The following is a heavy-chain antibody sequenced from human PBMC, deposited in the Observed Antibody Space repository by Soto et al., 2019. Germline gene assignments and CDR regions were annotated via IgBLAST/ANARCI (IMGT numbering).Heavy chain of an antibody. CDR2: INPNSGGT. J-gene: IGHJ5*02. CDR1: GYTFTGYY. Sequence: QVQLVQSGAEVKKPGASVKVSCKASGYTFTGYYMHWVRQAPGQGLEWMGWINPNSGGTNYAQKFQGWVXXTXDXXISTAYMELSRLRSDDTAVYYCARDQGDTANWFDPWGQGTLVTVSS. CDR3: ARDQGDTANWFDP. V-gene: IGHV1-2*04. D-gene: IGHD5-18*01.